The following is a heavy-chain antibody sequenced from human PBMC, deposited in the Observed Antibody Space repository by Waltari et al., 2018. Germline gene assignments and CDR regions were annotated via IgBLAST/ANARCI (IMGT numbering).Heavy chain of an antibody. CDR2: IYSGGST. J-gene: IGHJ5*02. CDR1: GFSVSGVY. CDR3: ARPVGNET. D-gene: IGHD1-26*01. Sequence: EVQLVESGGGLVQPGGSLRLSCAAFGFSVSGVYMTWVRQAPGKGLQWVSIIYSGGSTYYADSVKGRFTISRDNSKNTVFLQMNSLRVDDTAVYYCARPVGNETWGQGTLVTVSS. V-gene: IGHV3-53*01.